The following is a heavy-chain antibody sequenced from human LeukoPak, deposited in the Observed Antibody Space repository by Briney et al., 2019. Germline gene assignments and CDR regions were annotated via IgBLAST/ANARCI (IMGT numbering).Heavy chain of an antibody. CDR2: INSDGTGA. V-gene: IGHV3-74*01. CDR3: ARGLGGAGDS. CDR1: GFTFSSYW. J-gene: IGHJ4*02. D-gene: IGHD3-10*01. Sequence: GGSLRLSCAASGFTFSSYWMFWVRQAPGKGLVCVSRINSDGTGASYADSVKGRFTISRDNAKNTLYLQMNSLRAEDAAVYDCARGLGGAGDSWGQGTLVTVSS.